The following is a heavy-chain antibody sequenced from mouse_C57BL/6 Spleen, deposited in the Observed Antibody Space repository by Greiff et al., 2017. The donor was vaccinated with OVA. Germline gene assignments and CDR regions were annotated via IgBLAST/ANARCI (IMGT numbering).Heavy chain of an antibody. CDR1: GFTFSDYG. D-gene: IGHD2-4*01. J-gene: IGHJ4*01. CDR2: ISHLAYSI. Sequence: EVQLVEPGGGLVQPGGSLKLSCAASGFTFSDYGMAWVRQAPRQGPEWVAFISHLAYSIYYTDTVTGRFTISGENAKNTLYLEMSRLTSEDAAMYYCARQGIRGAMDYWGQGTSVTVSS. V-gene: IGHV5-15*01. CDR3: ARQGIRGAMDY.